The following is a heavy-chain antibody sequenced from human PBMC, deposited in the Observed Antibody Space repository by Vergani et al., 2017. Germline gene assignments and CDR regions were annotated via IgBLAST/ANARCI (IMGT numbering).Heavy chain of an antibody. CDR1: GGSISSGGYY. D-gene: IGHD4-17*01. CDR3: AREARWGYGVDKSIDY. Sequence: QVQLQESGPGLVKPSQTLSLTCTVSGGSISSGGYYWSWIRQHPGKGLEWIGYIYYSGSTYYNPSIKSRVTISVDTSKNQFSLKLSSVTAADTAVYYCAREARWGYGVDKSIDYWGQGTLVTVSS. J-gene: IGHJ4*02. CDR2: IYYSGST. V-gene: IGHV4-31*03.